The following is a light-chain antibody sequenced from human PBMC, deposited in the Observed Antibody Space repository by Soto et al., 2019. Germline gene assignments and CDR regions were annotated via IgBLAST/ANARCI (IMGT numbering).Light chain of an antibody. V-gene: IGKV1-39*01. CDR1: QSFRNY. Sequence: DIQMTQSPSSLSASVGDRVTITCRARQSFRNYLNWYQQKPGKAPKLLIYAASSWQSGLPSRFSGSGSGTDFNLPISRLQPQDFATYYCLQIYITPHTFVQGTKLEIK. CDR2: AAS. CDR3: LQIYITPHT. J-gene: IGKJ2*01.